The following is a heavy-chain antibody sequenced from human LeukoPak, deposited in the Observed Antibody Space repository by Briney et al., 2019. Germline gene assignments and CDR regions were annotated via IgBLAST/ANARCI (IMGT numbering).Heavy chain of an antibody. CDR3: AKDQVYSSGWAYYYGMDV. CDR2: ISYDGSNK. J-gene: IGHJ6*02. CDR1: GFTFSSYA. V-gene: IGHV3-30-3*02. D-gene: IGHD6-19*01. Sequence: SLRLSCAASGFTFSSYAMHWVRQAPGKGLEWVAVISYDGSNKYYADSVKGRFTISRDNSKNTLYLQMNSLRAEDTAVYYCAKDQVYSSGWAYYYGMDVWGQGTTVTVSS.